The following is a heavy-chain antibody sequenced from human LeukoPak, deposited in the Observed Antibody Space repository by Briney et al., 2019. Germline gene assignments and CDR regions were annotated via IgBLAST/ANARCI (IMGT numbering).Heavy chain of an antibody. D-gene: IGHD6-13*01. Sequence: ASVKVSCKASGYTFTSYDINWVRQATGQGLEWMGWMNPNSGNTGYAQKFQGRVTITRNTSISTAYMELSSLRSEDTAVYYCATGDSSWYGWFDPWGQGTLVTVSS. CDR1: GYTFTSYD. J-gene: IGHJ5*02. CDR2: MNPNSGNT. V-gene: IGHV1-8*03. CDR3: ATGDSSWYGWFDP.